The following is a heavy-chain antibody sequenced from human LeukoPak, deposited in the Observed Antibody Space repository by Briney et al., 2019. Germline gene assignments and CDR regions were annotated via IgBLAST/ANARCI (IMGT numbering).Heavy chain of an antibody. V-gene: IGHV1-46*02. CDR2: INPSGGST. CDR1: VYTFNSYY. J-gene: IGHJ6*03. Sequence: GASVKISCKASVYTFNSYYVHWVRHSPGQGLEWVGMINPSGGSTTNAQKFQGRVTMTTDTSTRTAYMEMSGLGYEDTAVYYCARDLTYHDIWRAPAAGQFYFYYLDVWGKGTTVTVSS. D-gene: IGHD3-3*01. CDR3: ARDLTYHDIWRAPAAGQFYFYYLDV.